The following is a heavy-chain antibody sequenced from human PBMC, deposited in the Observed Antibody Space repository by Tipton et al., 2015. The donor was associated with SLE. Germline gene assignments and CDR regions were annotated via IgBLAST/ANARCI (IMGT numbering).Heavy chain of an antibody. J-gene: IGHJ4*02. CDR1: GDSISGYY. Sequence: TLSLTCSVSGDSISGYYWTWIRQPAGKGLEWIGRIYSSGYTNYNPSLKSRVTMSVDASKSQFSLKLSSVTAADTAFYYCALAAAVGRIDYWGQGMAVTVSS. CDR2: IYSSGYT. CDR3: ALAAAVGRIDY. V-gene: IGHV4-4*07. D-gene: IGHD6-25*01.